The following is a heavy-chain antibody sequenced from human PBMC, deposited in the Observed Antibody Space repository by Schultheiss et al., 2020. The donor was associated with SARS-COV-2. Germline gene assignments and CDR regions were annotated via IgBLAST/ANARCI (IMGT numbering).Heavy chain of an antibody. CDR3: ARVRTYGSGSYLTYYYYYYYMDV. J-gene: IGHJ6*03. Sequence: GESLKISCAASGFTFSSYEMNWVRQAPGKGLEWVSYISSSGSTIYYADSVKGRFTISRDNAKNSLYLQMNSLRAEDTAVYYCARVRTYGSGSYLTYYYYYYYMDVWGKGTTVTVSS. D-gene: IGHD3-10*01. CDR2: ISSSGSTI. V-gene: IGHV3-48*03. CDR1: GFTFSSYE.